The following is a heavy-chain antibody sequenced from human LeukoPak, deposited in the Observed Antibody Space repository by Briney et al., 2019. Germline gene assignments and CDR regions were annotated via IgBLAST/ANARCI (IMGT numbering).Heavy chain of an antibody. CDR1: GFIFGNHW. CDR3: ARASGFDY. CDR2: ISSSSSTI. J-gene: IGHJ4*02. Sequence: PGGSLRLSCVASGFIFGNHWMGWVRQAPGKGLEWVSYISSSSSTIYYADSVKGRFTISRDNAKNSLYLQMNSLRAEDTAVYYCARASGFDYWGQGTLVTVSS. V-gene: IGHV3-48*01. D-gene: IGHD1-26*01.